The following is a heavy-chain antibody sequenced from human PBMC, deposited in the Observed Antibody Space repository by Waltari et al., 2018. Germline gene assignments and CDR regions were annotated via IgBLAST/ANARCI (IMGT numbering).Heavy chain of an antibody. Sequence: QVQLQESGPRLVEPWETLSLTCRISGVSISDYYWSWIRQPAGKGLEFIGRVYTTGTADDNPSRRSRATVSVDKSKNHFSLSLTSVTAADTAIYYCARGYSDDGGEYFQHWGQGTLVSVSS. D-gene: IGHD3-16*01. V-gene: IGHV4-4*07. CDR3: ARGYSDDGGEYFQH. CDR1: GVSISDYY. CDR2: VYTTGTA. J-gene: IGHJ1*01.